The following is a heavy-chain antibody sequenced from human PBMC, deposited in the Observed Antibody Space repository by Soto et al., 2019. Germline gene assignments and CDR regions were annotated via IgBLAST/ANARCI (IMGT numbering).Heavy chain of an antibody. D-gene: IGHD5-18*01. CDR2: ISYDGSNK. V-gene: IGHV3-30*18. CDR3: AKAQDVDTAYDY. Sequence: PGGSLRLSCAASGFTFSSYGMHWVRQAPGKGLEWVAVISYDGSNKYYADSVKGRFTISRDNSKNTLYLQMNSLRAEDTAVYYCAKAQDVDTAYDYWGQGTLVTVS. J-gene: IGHJ4*02. CDR1: GFTFSSYG.